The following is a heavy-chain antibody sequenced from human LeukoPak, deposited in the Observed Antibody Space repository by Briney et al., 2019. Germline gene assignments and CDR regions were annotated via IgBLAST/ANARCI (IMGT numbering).Heavy chain of an antibody. Sequence: GGSLRLSCAASGFTFSSYAMSWVRQAPGKGLEWVSTISNTGGSTYYADSVKGRFTISRDNSKNTLLLQMNSLRAEDTAVYNCAKHAAYWYFDLWGRGTLVTFSS. V-gene: IGHV3-23*01. CDR2: ISNTGGST. CDR1: GFTFSSYA. CDR3: AKHAAYWYFDL. J-gene: IGHJ2*01. D-gene: IGHD2-15*01.